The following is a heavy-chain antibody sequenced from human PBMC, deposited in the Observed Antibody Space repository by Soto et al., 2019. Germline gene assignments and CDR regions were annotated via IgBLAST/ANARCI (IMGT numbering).Heavy chain of an antibody. J-gene: IGHJ6*03. D-gene: IGHD2-21*01. CDR1: GGSFSGYY. CDR2: INHSGST. Sequence: SETLSLTCAVYGGSFSGYYWSWIRQPPGKGLEWIGEINHSGSTNYNPSLKSRVTISVDTSKNQFSLKLSSVTAADTAVYYCARGRGGIANHIPYQYYYMDVWGKGTTVTVSS. V-gene: IGHV4-34*01. CDR3: ARGRGGIANHIPYQYYYMDV.